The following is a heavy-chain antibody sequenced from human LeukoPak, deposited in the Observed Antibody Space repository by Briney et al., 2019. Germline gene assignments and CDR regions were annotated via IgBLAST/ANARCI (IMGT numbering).Heavy chain of an antibody. D-gene: IGHD6-13*01. V-gene: IGHV4-34*01. Sequence: SETLSLTCAVYGGSFSGYYWSWIRQPPGKGLEWIGEINHSGSTNYNPSLKSRVTISVDTSKNQFSLKLSSVTAAGPAVYYCANHSDKAAAANSETWFPPWGRGPLVTASS. CDR2: INHSGST. J-gene: IGHJ5*02. CDR3: ANHSDKAAAANSETWFPP. CDR1: GGSFSGYY.